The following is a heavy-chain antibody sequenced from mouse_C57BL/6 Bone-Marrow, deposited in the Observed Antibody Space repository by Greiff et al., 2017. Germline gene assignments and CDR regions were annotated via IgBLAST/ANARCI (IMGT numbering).Heavy chain of an antibody. CDR1: GYTFTSYW. Sequence: QVQLQQPGAELVKPGASVKMSCKASGYTFTSYWITWVKQRPGQGLEWIGDIYPGSGSTNYNEKFKSKATLPVDTSSSTDYMQLSSLASEDSAVYYCARRGSSSLDYWGQGTTLTVSS. CDR3: ARRGSSSLDY. D-gene: IGHD1-1*01. V-gene: IGHV1-55*01. J-gene: IGHJ2*01. CDR2: IYPGSGST.